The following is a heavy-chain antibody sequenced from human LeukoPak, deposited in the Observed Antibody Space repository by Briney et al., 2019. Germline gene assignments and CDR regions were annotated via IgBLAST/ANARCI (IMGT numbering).Heavy chain of an antibody. Sequence: SQTLSLTCTVSGGSISSGDYYWSWIRQPPGKGLEWIEYIYYSGSTYYNPSLKSRVTISVDTSKNQFSLKLSSVTAADSAVYYCASIYCSSTSCYGFDYWGQGTLVTVSS. V-gene: IGHV4-30-4*01. CDR1: GGSISSGDYY. D-gene: IGHD2-2*01. CDR2: IYYSGST. J-gene: IGHJ4*02. CDR3: ASIYCSSTSCYGFDY.